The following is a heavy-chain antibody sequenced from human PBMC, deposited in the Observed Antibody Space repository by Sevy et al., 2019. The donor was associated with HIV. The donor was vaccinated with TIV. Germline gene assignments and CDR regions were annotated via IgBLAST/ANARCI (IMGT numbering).Heavy chain of an antibody. Sequence: ASVKVSCKASGYTFTGYYMHWVRQAPGQGLEWMGWINPNSGGTNYAQKFQGRVTMTRDTSISTAYMELGRLRSDDTAVYYCAISIRAAAGTNYYYYGMDVWGQGTTVTVSS. J-gene: IGHJ6*02. D-gene: IGHD6-13*01. CDR3: AISIRAAAGTNYYYYGMDV. CDR2: INPNSGGT. CDR1: GYTFTGYY. V-gene: IGHV1-2*02.